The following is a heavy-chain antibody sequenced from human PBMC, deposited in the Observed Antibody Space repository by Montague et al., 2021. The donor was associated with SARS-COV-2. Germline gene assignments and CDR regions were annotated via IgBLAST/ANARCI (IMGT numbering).Heavy chain of an antibody. J-gene: IGHJ5*02. CDR3: ARAHCDNYDSSGWRFDP. CDR1: GGSISSYY. Sequence: SETLSLTCTVSGGSISSYYWSWIRQPPGKGLEWFGNIYSSGSTNYNPSLRSRVTISVDTSKNQFSLKLSSVTAADTAVYYYARAHCDNYDSSGWRFDPWGQGTLVTVSS. D-gene: IGHD3-22*01. V-gene: IGHV4-59*01. CDR2: IYSSGST.